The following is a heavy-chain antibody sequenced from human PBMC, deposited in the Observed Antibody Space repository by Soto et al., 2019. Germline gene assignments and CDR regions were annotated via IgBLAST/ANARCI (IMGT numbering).Heavy chain of an antibody. CDR2: FDPEDGET. J-gene: IGHJ5*02. CDR3: ATHTHPYGDYAGPNWFDP. D-gene: IGHD4-17*01. Sequence: QVQLVQSGAEVKKPGASVKVSCKVSGYTLTELSMHWVRQAPGKGLEWMGGFDPEDGETIYAQKFQGRVTMTEDTSTDTAYMELSSLRSEDTAVSYCATHTHPYGDYAGPNWFDPWGQGTLVTVSS. V-gene: IGHV1-24*01. CDR1: GYTLTELS.